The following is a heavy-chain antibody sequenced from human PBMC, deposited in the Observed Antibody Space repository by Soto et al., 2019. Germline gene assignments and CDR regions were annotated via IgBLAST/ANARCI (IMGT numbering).Heavy chain of an antibody. D-gene: IGHD2-2*02. V-gene: IGHV3-33*08. J-gene: IGHJ3*02. CDR1: GFTFSSYG. Sequence: GGSLRLSCAASGFTFSSYGMHWVRQAPGKGLEWVAVIWYDGSNKYYADSVKGRFTISRDNSKNTLYLQMNSLRAEDTDVYYCAREERGYCSSTSCYNAFDIWGQGTMVTVSS. CDR3: AREERGYCSSTSCYNAFDI. CDR2: IWYDGSNK.